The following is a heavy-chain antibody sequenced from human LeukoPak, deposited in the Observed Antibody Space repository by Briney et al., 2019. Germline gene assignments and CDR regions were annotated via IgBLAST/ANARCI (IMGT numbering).Heavy chain of an antibody. Sequence: PGGSLRLSCAASGLTFSSYTMSWVRQAPGKGLEWVSTISGSGGSTYYADSVKGRFTISRDNSKNTLYLQMNSLRAEDTAVYYCAKATHSGGTYYFDYWGQGTLVTVSS. CDR3: AKATHSGGTYYFDY. CDR1: GLTFSSYT. D-gene: IGHD4-23*01. CDR2: ISGSGGST. J-gene: IGHJ4*02. V-gene: IGHV3-23*01.